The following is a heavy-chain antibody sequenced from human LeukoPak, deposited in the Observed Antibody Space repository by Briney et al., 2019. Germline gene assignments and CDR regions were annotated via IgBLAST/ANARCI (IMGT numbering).Heavy chain of an antibody. Sequence: GGSLRLSCAASGFTFSTSWMTWVRQAPGKGLEWVASINQDGGEIHYVDSVKGRFTISRDNAKNSLYLQMNSLRAEDTAVYYCAELGITMIGGVWGKGTTVTISS. CDR3: AELGITMIGGV. CDR1: GFTFSTSW. CDR2: INQDGGEI. D-gene: IGHD3-10*02. J-gene: IGHJ6*04. V-gene: IGHV3-7*01.